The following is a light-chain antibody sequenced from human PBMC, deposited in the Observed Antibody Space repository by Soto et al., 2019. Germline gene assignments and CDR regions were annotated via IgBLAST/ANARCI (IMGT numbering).Light chain of an antibody. CDR3: QQYNNWPLFT. V-gene: IGKV3-15*01. Sequence: ERVRTQSPATLSVSPGERATLSCRASQSVSRNLAWYQQKPGQAPRLLIYGASTRATDIPGRFSGSGSGTEFTLTISSLQSEDFAVYYCQQYNNWPLFTFGPGTKVDIK. CDR1: QSVSRN. CDR2: GAS. J-gene: IGKJ3*01.